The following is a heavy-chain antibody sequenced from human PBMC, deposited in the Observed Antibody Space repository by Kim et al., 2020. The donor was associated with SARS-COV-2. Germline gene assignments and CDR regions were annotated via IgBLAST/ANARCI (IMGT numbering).Heavy chain of an antibody. V-gene: IGHV4-39*07. D-gene: IGHD1-1*01. J-gene: IGHJ4*02. Sequence: YYNPSLKSRVTISVDTSKNQFSLKLSSVTAADTAVYYCARVGPNWNYFDYWGQGTLVTVSS. CDR3: ARVGPNWNYFDY.